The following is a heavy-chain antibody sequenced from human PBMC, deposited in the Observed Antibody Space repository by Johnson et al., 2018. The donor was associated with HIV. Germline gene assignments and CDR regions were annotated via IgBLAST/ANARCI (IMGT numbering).Heavy chain of an antibody. V-gene: IGHV3-NL1*01. CDR3: AKASNYYDSSRHAFDI. D-gene: IGHD3-22*01. Sequence: QVQLVESGGGLVQPGGSLRLFCAASGFTFSSYAMHWVRPAPGKGLEWVSIIYSGGRTSYADSVKGRFTISRANSKNTLYLQMNSLRAEDTAVYYCAKASNYYDSSRHAFDIWGQGTMVTVSS. J-gene: IGHJ3*02. CDR1: GFTFSSYA. CDR2: IYSGGRT.